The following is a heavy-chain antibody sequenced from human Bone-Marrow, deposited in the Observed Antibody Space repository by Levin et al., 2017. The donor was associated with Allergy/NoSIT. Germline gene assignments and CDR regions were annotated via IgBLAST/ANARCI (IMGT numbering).Heavy chain of an antibody. CDR1: GFTFSSYA. D-gene: IGHD3-3*01. CDR2: ISYDGSNK. J-gene: IGHJ6*02. V-gene: IGHV3-30-3*01. Sequence: GGSLRLSCAASGFTFSSYAMHWVRQAPGKGLEWVAVISYDGSNKYYADSVKGRFTISRDNSKNTLYLQMNSLRAEDTAVYYCARDGSLGHIGVENSSYYDFWSGYYYYYYGMDVWGQGTTVTVSS. CDR3: ARDGSLGHIGVENSSYYDFWSGYYYYYYGMDV.